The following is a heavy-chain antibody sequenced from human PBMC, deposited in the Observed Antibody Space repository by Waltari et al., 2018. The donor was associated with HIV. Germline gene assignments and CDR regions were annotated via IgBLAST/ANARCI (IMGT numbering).Heavy chain of an antibody. CDR1: GFTFTSSA. J-gene: IGHJ4*02. Sequence: QMQLVQSGPEVKKPGTSVKVSCKASGFTFTSSAVQWVRQARGQRLEWIGWIVVGRGNTNYATKFQERVTITRDMSTSTAYMELSSLRSEDTAVYYCAADPGYCSGGSCHYWGQGTLVTVSS. D-gene: IGHD2-15*01. CDR3: AADPGYCSGGSCHY. CDR2: IVVGRGNT. V-gene: IGHV1-58*01.